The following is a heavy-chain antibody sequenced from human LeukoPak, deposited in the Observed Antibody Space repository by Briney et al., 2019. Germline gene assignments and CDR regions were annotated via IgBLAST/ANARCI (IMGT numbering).Heavy chain of an antibody. CDR2: INWNGGST. CDR1: GFTFSTYN. CDR3: ARDRKARGWVGLPFDY. Sequence: GGSLRLSCAASGFTFSTYNMNWVRQAPEKGLEWVSGINWNGGSTGYADSVKGRITISRDNAKNSLYLQMNSLRAEDTALYYCARDRKARGWVGLPFDYWGQGTLVTVSS. D-gene: IGHD6-19*01. J-gene: IGHJ4*02. V-gene: IGHV3-20*04.